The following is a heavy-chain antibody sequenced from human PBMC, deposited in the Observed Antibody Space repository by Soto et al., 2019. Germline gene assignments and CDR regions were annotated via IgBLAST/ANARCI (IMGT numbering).Heavy chain of an antibody. CDR3: ARARGGGGITDNYYFDY. CDR2: LYYGGST. Sequence: PGGSLRLSCAASGFTVSNNYMTWVRQAPGKGLEWVSVLYYGGSTYYTDPVKGRFTISKDNSKNTLYLQMHSLRAEDTAIYYCARARGGGGITDNYYFDYWGQGTQVTVSS. V-gene: IGHV3-53*01. J-gene: IGHJ4*02. D-gene: IGHD1-20*01. CDR1: GFTVSNNY.